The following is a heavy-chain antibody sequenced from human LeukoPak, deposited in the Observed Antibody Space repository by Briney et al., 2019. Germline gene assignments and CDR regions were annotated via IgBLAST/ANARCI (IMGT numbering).Heavy chain of an antibody. Sequence: SVKVSCKASGGTFSSYAISWVRQAPGQGLEWMGGIIPIFGTVNYAQKFQGRVTITTDESTSTAYMELSSLRSEDTAVYYCARDREQLWSVEMATIYYWGQGTLVTVSS. J-gene: IGHJ4*02. CDR1: GGTFSSYA. CDR2: IIPIFGTV. D-gene: IGHD5-24*01. CDR3: ARDREQLWSVEMATIYY. V-gene: IGHV1-69*05.